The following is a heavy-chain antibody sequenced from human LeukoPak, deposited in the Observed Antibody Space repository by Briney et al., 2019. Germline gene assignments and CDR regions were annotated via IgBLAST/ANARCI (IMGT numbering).Heavy chain of an antibody. CDR1: SGSISSYY. D-gene: IGHD2-2*01. Sequence: SETLSLTCTVSSGSISSYYWSWIRQPPGKGLEWIGYIFSGGITNYNPSLKGRTTISLDTSESQFSLTVTSVTAADTAVYYCARGVCTSSYCYAGDYGLDVWGQGTTVTVSS. V-gene: IGHV4-59*08. J-gene: IGHJ6*02. CDR2: IFSGGIT. CDR3: ARGVCTSSYCYAGDYGLDV.